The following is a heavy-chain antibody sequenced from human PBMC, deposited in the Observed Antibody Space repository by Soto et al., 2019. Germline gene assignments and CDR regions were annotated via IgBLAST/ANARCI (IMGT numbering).Heavy chain of an antibody. V-gene: IGHV3-15*01. CDR1: GFTFSNVW. J-gene: IGHJ4*02. D-gene: IGHD4-17*01. CDR3: TTGVYYYGVKVVDY. Sequence: EVQLVESGGGLVKPGESLRLSCAASGFTFSNVWMSWVRQAPGKGLEWVGRIKSKSVGGTTEYAESVKGRFTISRDDSKNMLFLQLSSLKTEDTAAYFCTTGVYYYGVKVVDYWGQGTLVTVGS. CDR2: IKSKSVGGTT.